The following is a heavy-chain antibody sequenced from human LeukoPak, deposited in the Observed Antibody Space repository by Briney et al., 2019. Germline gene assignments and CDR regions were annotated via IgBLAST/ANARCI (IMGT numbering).Heavy chain of an antibody. Sequence: GGSLRLSCAASGFTVSSNYMSWVRQAPGKGLEWVSVIYSGGSTYYADAVRGRCTISRDNSKNTLYLKMNSLEAEDTAVYYCARDRITIFGGGEGFDPWGQVTLVTVSS. V-gene: IGHV3-66*01. CDR3: ARDRITIFGGGEGFDP. CDR1: GFTVSSNY. D-gene: IGHD3-3*01. J-gene: IGHJ5*02. CDR2: IYSGGST.